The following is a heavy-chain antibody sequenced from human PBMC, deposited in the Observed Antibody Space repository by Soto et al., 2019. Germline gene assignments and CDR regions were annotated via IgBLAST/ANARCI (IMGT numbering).Heavy chain of an antibody. V-gene: IGHV2-5*01. CDR1: GISLSTSGVG. D-gene: IGHD6-6*01. CDR3: ARGLATLPVFAFDV. Sequence: SGPTLVNPTQTLTLTCSLSGISLSTSGVGLGWIRQTPGKALEWLALIYWNDDKHYTPSLKSRLTITKDTSKNQAVLTMTNMDPVDTATYYCARGLATLPVFAFDVWGQGTVVTVSS. J-gene: IGHJ3*01. CDR2: IYWNDDK.